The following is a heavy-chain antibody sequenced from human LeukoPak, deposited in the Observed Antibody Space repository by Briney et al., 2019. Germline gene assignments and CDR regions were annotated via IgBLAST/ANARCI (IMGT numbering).Heavy chain of an antibody. Sequence: ARSRRPSSAASGFTFSHHWMHWVRQVPEKVLVWVPRINSDGSSTTYADTVKGRFTISRDNARNTLYLQMNSLRAEDTAVHYCARAASYCNYGMDVWGQGTTVTVSS. V-gene: IGHV3-74*01. CDR3: ARAASYCNYGMDV. D-gene: IGHD2-15*01. J-gene: IGHJ6*02. CDR2: INSDGSST. CDR1: GFTFSHHW.